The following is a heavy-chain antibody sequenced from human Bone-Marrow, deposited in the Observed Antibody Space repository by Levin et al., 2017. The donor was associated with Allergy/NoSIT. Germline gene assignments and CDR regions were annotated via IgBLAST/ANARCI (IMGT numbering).Heavy chain of an antibody. J-gene: IGHJ4*02. CDR3: ATSPSLGY. Sequence: GESLKISCRGDGFIFGSYWMSWVRQAPGKGLEWVANINQDGSDRGYLDSVRGRFTISRDNSKNTLYLQMNSLRAEDTAVYYCATSPSLGYWGQGTLVTVSS. CDR2: INQDGSDR. V-gene: IGHV3-7*03. CDR1: GFIFGSYW. D-gene: IGHD3-16*01.